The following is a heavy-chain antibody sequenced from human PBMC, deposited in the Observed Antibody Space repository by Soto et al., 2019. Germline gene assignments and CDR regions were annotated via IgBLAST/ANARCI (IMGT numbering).Heavy chain of an antibody. CDR3: ASLDTAMIKTAGY. J-gene: IGHJ4*02. Sequence: PGGSLRLSCAASGFTFSSYGMHWVRQAPGKGLEWVAVIWYDGSNKYYADSVKGRFTISRDSAKNSMYLQMNSLTVEDTAMYYCASLDTAMIKTAGYWGQGTQVTVSS. D-gene: IGHD5-18*01. V-gene: IGHV3-33*03. CDR1: GFTFSSYG. CDR2: IWYDGSNK.